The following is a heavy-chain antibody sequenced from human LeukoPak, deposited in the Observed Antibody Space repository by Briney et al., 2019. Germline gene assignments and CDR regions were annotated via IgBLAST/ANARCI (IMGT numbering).Heavy chain of an antibody. CDR2: IYPGDSDT. CDR3: ARQLESWQQLVPGGFDP. V-gene: IGHV5-51*01. D-gene: IGHD6-13*01. CDR1: GYSVTSYW. J-gene: IGHJ5*02. Sequence: GESLKISCKESGYSVTSYWIGWVRQMPGKGLEWMGIIYPGDSDTRYSPSFQGQVTISADKSISTAYLQWSSLKASDTAMYYCARQLESWQQLVPGGFDPWGQGTLVTVSS.